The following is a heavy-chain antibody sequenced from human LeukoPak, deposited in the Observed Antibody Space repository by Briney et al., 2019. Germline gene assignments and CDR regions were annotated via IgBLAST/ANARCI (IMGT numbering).Heavy chain of an antibody. CDR2: IDWDDDY. CDR3: ARSRLTTVTSYYFDY. D-gene: IGHD4-17*01. J-gene: IGHJ4*02. Sequence: SGPTLVHPTQTLTLTCTFSGFSLSTSGMCVSWIRQPPGKALEWLALIDWDDDYYYSTSLKTRLTISKDTSKTQVVLTMTNMDPVDTARYYCARSRLTTVTSYYFDYWGRGTLVTVSS. V-gene: IGHV2-70*01. CDR1: GFSLSTSGMC.